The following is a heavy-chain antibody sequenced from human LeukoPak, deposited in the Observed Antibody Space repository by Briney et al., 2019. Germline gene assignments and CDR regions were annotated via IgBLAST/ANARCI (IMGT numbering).Heavy chain of an antibody. CDR3: AKGKKITVAGLFDC. CDR2: ISWNSGSI. D-gene: IGHD6-19*01. V-gene: IGHV3-9*01. Sequence: GGSLRLSCAASGFTFDDYAMHWVRQVPGKGLEWVSGISWNSGSIGYADSVKGRFTNSRDNAKNSLYLHMNSLSAEDTALYYCAKGKKITVAGLFDCWGQGTLVTVSS. J-gene: IGHJ4*02. CDR1: GFTFDDYA.